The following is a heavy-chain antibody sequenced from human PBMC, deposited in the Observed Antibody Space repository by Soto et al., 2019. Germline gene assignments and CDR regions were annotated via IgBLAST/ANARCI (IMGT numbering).Heavy chain of an antibody. CDR2: IWYDGSNK. D-gene: IGHD6-19*01. CDR1: GFTFSSYG. Sequence: QVQLVESGGGVVQPGRSLRLSCAASGFTFSSYGMHWVRQAPGKGLEWVAVIWYDGSNKYYADSVKGRFTISRDNSKNTLYLQMNSLRAEDTAVYYCARDPFFGGWYSFDYWGQGTLVTVSS. CDR3: ARDPFFGGWYSFDY. V-gene: IGHV3-33*01. J-gene: IGHJ4*02.